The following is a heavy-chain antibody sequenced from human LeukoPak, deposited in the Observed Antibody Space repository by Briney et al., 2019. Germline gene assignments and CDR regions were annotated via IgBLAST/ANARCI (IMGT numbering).Heavy chain of an antibody. Sequence: PGGSLRLSCAASGFTFSSYSMNWVRQAPGKGLEWVSSISSSSSYIYYADSVKGRFTISRDNAKNSLYLQMNTLRAEETAVYYCARWDYGDYTFDYWGQGTLVTVSS. D-gene: IGHD4-17*01. CDR3: ARWDYGDYTFDY. V-gene: IGHV3-21*01. CDR2: ISSSSSYI. CDR1: GFTFSSYS. J-gene: IGHJ4*02.